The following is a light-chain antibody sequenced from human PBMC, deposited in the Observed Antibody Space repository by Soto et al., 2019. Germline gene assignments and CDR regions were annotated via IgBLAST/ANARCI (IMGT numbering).Light chain of an antibody. CDR1: QAIRND. CDR3: LQNYYSPPT. CDR2: AAS. J-gene: IGKJ5*01. V-gene: IGKV1-6*02. Sequence: AIQMTQSPSSQSASVGDRVTITCRASQAIRNDLGWYQQKPGKAPKLLIYAASSLQSGVPSRFSGSGSGTDFTQTISSPRAENFATYYCLQNYYSPPTFGQGTRLEIK.